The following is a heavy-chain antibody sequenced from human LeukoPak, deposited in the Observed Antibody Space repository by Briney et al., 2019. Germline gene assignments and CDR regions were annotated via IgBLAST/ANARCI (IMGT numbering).Heavy chain of an antibody. J-gene: IGHJ6*03. CDR2: IKQAGSEK. D-gene: IGHD1-20*01. Sequence: GSLSLSCAASGFTFSSYWMSWVRPAPGKGLEWVANIKQAGSEKYYVDSVKGRFTISRDNAKNSLYLQMNSLRAEDTAVYYCARFGITGTTGWYYYYYYMDVWGKGTTVTVSS. CDR1: GFTFSSYW. CDR3: ARFGITGTTGWYYYYYYMDV. V-gene: IGHV3-7*01.